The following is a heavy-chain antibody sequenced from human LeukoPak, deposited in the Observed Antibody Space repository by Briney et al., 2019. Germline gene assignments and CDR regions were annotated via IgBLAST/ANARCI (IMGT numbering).Heavy chain of an antibody. CDR1: GFTFSNYW. Sequence: GGSLRLSCAASGFTFSNYWMHWVRQAPGKGLVWVSRINSDGTSATYADSVKGRFTISRDNSKNTLYLQMNSLRAEDTAVYYCARGRRYYDSSGYPTPDYYYYGMDVWGQGTTVTVSS. J-gene: IGHJ6*02. D-gene: IGHD3-22*01. CDR3: ARGRRYYDSSGYPTPDYYYYGMDV. CDR2: INSDGTSA. V-gene: IGHV3-74*01.